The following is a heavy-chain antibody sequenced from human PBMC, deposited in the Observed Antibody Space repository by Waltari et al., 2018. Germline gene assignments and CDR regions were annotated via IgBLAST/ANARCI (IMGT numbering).Heavy chain of an antibody. CDR1: GYSISSGYY. J-gene: IGHJ4*02. CDR3: ARHISRWGVIIISFDY. D-gene: IGHD3-10*01. Sequence: QVQLQESGPGLVKPSETLSLTCAVSGYSISSGYYWGWIRQPPGKGLEWIGSIYHSGSTYYNPPLKSRVTISVDTSKNQFSLKLSSVTAADTAVYYCARHISRWGVIIISFDYWGQGTLVTVSS. V-gene: IGHV4-38-2*01. CDR2: IYHSGST.